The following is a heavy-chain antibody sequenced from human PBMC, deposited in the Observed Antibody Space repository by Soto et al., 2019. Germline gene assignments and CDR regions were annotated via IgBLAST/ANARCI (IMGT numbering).Heavy chain of an antibody. V-gene: IGHV4-59*01. CDR2: IHYTGST. CDR3: AKYRRTEAEGFTLDY. J-gene: IGHJ4*02. D-gene: IGHD6-13*01. CDR1: GDSINNYY. Sequence: SETLSLTCTVSGDSINNYYWIWIRQPPGKRLEWIGYIHYTGSTTYNPSLESRVTMSVDTSKNQFSLKLSSVNAADTAVYYCAKYRRTEAEGFTLDYWGRGTLVTVSS.